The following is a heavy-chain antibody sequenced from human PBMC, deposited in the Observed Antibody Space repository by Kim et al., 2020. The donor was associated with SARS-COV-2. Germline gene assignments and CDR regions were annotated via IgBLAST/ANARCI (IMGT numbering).Heavy chain of an antibody. V-gene: IGHV3-23*01. D-gene: IGHD6-6*01. Sequence: GRFTISRYNSKNTLYLQMNSLRAEDTAVYYCAKDFEAGIAARRVPYYFDYWGQGTLVTVSS. J-gene: IGHJ4*02. CDR3: AKDFEAGIAARRVPYYFDY.